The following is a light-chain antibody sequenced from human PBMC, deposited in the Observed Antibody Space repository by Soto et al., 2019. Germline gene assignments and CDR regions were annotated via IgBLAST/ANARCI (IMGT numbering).Light chain of an antibody. Sequence: EIVLTQSPATLSLSPGERATLSCRASQSVSSYLAWYQQKPGQAPRLLIYDASNRATGIPARFSGSGSGTDVTLTISRLEPEDFAVYAGQQRSNWPPYTFGQGTKLESK. J-gene: IGKJ2*01. CDR1: QSVSSY. CDR3: QQRSNWPPYT. V-gene: IGKV3-11*01. CDR2: DAS.